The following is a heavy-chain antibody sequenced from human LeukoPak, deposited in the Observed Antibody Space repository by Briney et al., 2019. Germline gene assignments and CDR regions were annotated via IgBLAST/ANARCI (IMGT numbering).Heavy chain of an antibody. V-gene: IGHV3-7*01. CDR3: ARAFDY. J-gene: IGHJ4*02. Sequence: DSVKGRFTISRDNAKNSLYLQMNSLRDEVTAVYYCARAFDYWGQGTLVAVSS.